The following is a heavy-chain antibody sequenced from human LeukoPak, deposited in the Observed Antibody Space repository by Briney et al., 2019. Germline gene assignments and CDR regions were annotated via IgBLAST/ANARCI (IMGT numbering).Heavy chain of an antibody. Sequence: GGSLRLSCAASGFTFSSYSMNWVRQAPGKGLEWVSSISSSSSFIYYADSVKGRFTISRDNAKNSLYLQMNSLGAEDTAVYYCARDVLIAADGVIRLDAFDIWGQGTVVTVSS. D-gene: IGHD6-13*01. CDR2: ISSSSSFI. V-gene: IGHV3-21*01. CDR3: ARDVLIAADGVIRLDAFDI. CDR1: GFTFSSYS. J-gene: IGHJ3*02.